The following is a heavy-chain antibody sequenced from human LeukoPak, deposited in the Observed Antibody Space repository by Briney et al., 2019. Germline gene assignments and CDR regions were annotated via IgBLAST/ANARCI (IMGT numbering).Heavy chain of an antibody. CDR1: GYTFTNYG. CDR3: ARDRAVVVIAAPGY. D-gene: IGHD2-15*01. CDR2: ISASNGNT. J-gene: IGHJ4*02. Sequence: ASVKVSCKASGYTFTNYGVSWVRQAPGQGLEWMGWISASNGNTNYAQSLQNRVTMTTDTSTSTAYMELRSLRSDDTAVYYCARDRAVVVIAAPGYWGRGTLVTVSS. V-gene: IGHV1-18*01.